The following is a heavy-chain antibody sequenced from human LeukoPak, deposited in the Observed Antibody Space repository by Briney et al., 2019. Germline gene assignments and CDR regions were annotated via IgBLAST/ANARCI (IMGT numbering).Heavy chain of an antibody. D-gene: IGHD3-10*01. J-gene: IGHJ4*02. CDR2: INPNSGGT. V-gene: IGHV1-2*04. CDR1: GYTFTGYY. Sequence: EASVKVSCKASGYTFTGYYMHWVRQAPGQGLEWMGWINPNSGGTNYAQKFQGWATMTRDTSISTAYMELSRLRSDDTAVYYCARGTLLWFGELLSPFDYWGQGTLVTVSS. CDR3: ARGTLLWFGELLSPFDY.